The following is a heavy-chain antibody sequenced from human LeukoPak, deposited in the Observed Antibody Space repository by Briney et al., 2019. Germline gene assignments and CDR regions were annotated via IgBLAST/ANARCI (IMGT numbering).Heavy chain of an antibody. Sequence: GGSLRLSCAASGFTFSSYAMSWVRQAPGKGLGWVSAISGSGGSTYYADSVKGRFTISRDNSKNTLYLQMNSLRAEDTAVYYCAKSMLTAAVNYYYYYGMDVWGQGTTVTVSS. D-gene: IGHD2-2*01. CDR1: GFTFSSYA. CDR3: AKSMLTAAVNYYYYYGMDV. CDR2: ISGSGGST. V-gene: IGHV3-23*01. J-gene: IGHJ6*02.